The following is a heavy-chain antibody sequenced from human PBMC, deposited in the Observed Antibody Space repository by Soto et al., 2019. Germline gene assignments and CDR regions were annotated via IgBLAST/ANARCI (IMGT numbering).Heavy chain of an antibody. D-gene: IGHD2-8*01. CDR1: GFTFGSYW. J-gene: IGHJ4*02. Sequence: EEQLVESGGGLVQPGGSLRLSCAASGFTFGSYWMHWVRQAPGKGLVWVSRINPGGSITAYADSVKGRFTIARKNAKNRVYWQRNGLRGDDTAVYYWARVPTGKYGVWNYWGQGTLFTVSS. CDR3: ARVPTGKYGVWNY. V-gene: IGHV3-74*01. CDR2: INPGGSIT.